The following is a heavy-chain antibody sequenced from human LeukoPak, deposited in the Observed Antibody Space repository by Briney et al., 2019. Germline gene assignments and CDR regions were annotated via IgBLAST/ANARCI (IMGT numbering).Heavy chain of an antibody. CDR3: ASSQAGTAAGIVYGMDV. CDR2: INSDGSST. V-gene: IGHV3-74*01. CDR1: GFTFSSYW. J-gene: IGHJ6*02. D-gene: IGHD6-13*01. Sequence: GGSLRLSCAASGFTFSSYWMHWVRQAPGKGLVWVSRINSDGSSTSYADSVKGRFTISRDNSKNTLYLQMNSLRAEDTAVYYCASSQAGTAAGIVYGMDVWGQGTTVTVSS.